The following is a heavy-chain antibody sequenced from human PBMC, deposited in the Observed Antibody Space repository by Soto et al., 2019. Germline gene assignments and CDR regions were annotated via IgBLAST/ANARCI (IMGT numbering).Heavy chain of an antibody. Sequence: QVQLVEFGGAVVQSGRSLRLSCTASSFRFSAYGMHWVRQAPGKGLEWVALISDDGKTQFFTESVEGRFTISRDNSRNTLYLQMNRLRPEDTAVYYCVKGGYKTGWPPFDHWGHGTRVTVSS. V-gene: IGHV3-30*18. J-gene: IGHJ4*01. CDR2: ISDDGKTQ. CDR3: VKGGYKTGWPPFDH. D-gene: IGHD6-19*01. CDR1: SFRFSAYG.